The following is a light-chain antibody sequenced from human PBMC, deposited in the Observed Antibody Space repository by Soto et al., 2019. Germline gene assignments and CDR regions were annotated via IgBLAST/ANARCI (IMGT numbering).Light chain of an antibody. CDR2: DVS. J-gene: IGKJ4*01. Sequence: EIVLTQSPDTLSLSPGERATLSCRASQSVSSNYLAWYQQKPGQAPRLLIYDVSNRATGIPARFSGSGSGTDFTLTISSLEPEDFAVYYCQQRSNWPLTFGGGTKVDIK. V-gene: IGKV3-11*01. CDR3: QQRSNWPLT. CDR1: QSVSSNY.